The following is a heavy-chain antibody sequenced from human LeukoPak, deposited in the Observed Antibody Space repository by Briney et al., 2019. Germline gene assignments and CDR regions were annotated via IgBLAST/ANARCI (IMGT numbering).Heavy chain of an antibody. D-gene: IGHD5-18*01. V-gene: IGHV1-69*04. J-gene: IGHJ4*02. CDR2: IIPILGIS. Sequence: SVKVFCKASGGTFSSYAISWVRQAPGQGLEWMGRIIPILGISNYAQKFQGRLTIPADISTSTAYMELRSLRSEDPAVYYCARSKPGYSYGYSDYWGQGTLVTVSS. CDR1: GGTFSSYA. CDR3: ARSKPGYSYGYSDY.